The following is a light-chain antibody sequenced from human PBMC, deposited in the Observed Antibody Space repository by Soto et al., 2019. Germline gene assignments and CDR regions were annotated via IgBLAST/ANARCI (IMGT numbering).Light chain of an antibody. V-gene: IGLV2-14*01. CDR1: SSDVGAYNY. CDR3: SSYTRSTTLVV. J-gene: IGLJ2*01. CDR2: DVS. Sequence: QSVLTQPASVSGSPGQSITISCTGTSSDVGAYNYVSWYQQHPGKAPKLKIYDVSNRPSGVSNRFSGSKSGNTASLTISGLQAEDEADYYCSSYTRSTTLVVFGGGTKLTVL.